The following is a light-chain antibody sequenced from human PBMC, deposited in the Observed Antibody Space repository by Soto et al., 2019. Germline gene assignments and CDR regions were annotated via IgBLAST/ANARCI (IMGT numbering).Light chain of an antibody. J-gene: IGLJ3*02. V-gene: IGLV4-69*01. CDR2: LNSDGSH. CDR3: QTWGTGPTWV. CDR1: SGHSRYA. Sequence: QSVLTQSPSASASLGASVKLTCTLSSGHSRYAIALHQQQPEKGPRYLMKLNSDGSHSKGDGIPDRFSGSSSGAERYLTISSLQSEDEADYYCQTWGTGPTWVFGGGTKLAVL.